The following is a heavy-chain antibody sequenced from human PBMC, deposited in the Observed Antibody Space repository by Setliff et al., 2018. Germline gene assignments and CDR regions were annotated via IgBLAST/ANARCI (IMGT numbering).Heavy chain of an antibody. V-gene: IGHV4-39*02. Sequence: SETLSLTCTVSGGSINSGVYYWGWIRQPPGKGLEWIVNIHHSGKAYYNPSLKSRVTMSVDTSKNHVSLKLSSVTAADTAVYYCARAHTWSLPNDNSGYPGWFDPWGQGTLVTVSS. CDR3: ARAHTWSLPNDNSGYPGWFDP. CDR2: IHHSGKA. J-gene: IGHJ5*02. CDR1: GGSINSGVYY. D-gene: IGHD3-22*01.